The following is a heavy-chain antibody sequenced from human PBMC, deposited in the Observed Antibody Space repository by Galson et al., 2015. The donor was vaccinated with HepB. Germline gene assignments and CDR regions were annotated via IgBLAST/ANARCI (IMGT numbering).Heavy chain of an antibody. Sequence: SLRLSCAASGFTIDDYSMHWVRQAPGKGLEWVSGISPNSDTIAYADSVQGRFTISRDNAKNALYILMNSLRAEDTAVYFCAKDIWTYQSGSRTYPGYHGMDVWGPGTTVTVSS. CDR3: AKDIWTYQSGSRTYPGYHGMDV. CDR2: ISPNSDTI. CDR1: GFTIDDYS. V-gene: IGHV3-9*01. D-gene: IGHD3-10*01. J-gene: IGHJ6*02.